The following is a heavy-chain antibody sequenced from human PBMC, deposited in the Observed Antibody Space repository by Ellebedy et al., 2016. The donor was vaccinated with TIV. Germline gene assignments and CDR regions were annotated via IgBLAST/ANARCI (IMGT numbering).Heavy chain of an antibody. CDR3: TTFITDY. J-gene: IGHJ4*02. CDR1: GFTFSNAW. D-gene: IGHD3-10*01. V-gene: IGHV3-15*01. CDR2: IKSKTDGGTT. Sequence: GESLKIPXAASGFTFSNAWMSWVRQAPGKGLEWVGRIKSKTDGGTTDYAAPVKGRFTISRDDSKNTLYLQMNSLKTEDTAVYYCTTFITDYWGQGTLVTVSS.